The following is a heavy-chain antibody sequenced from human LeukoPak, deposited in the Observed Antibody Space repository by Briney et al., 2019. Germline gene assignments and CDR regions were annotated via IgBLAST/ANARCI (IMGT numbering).Heavy chain of an antibody. J-gene: IGHJ4*02. CDR3: SRYGFVGADFDY. Sequence: PGGSLRLSCTASGFXFGNYAVTWVRQAPGKGLEWVGFIRSKPYGGTAEYAASVQGRFTISRDDSKTIAYLQMNSLKTEDTAVYYCSRYGFVGADFDYWGRGTLVTVSS. CDR1: GFXFGNYA. V-gene: IGHV3-49*04. D-gene: IGHD1-26*01. CDR2: IRSKPYGGTA.